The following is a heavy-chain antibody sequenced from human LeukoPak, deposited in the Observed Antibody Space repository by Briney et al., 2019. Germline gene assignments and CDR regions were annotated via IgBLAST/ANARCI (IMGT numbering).Heavy chain of an antibody. CDR2: IYYSGST. D-gene: IGHD1-26*01. CDR1: GGSISTYY. J-gene: IGHJ4*02. Sequence: KPSETLSLTCTISGGSISTYYWGWIRQPPGKGLEWIGSIYYSGSTYYNPSLKSRVTISVDTSKNQFSLKLSSVTAADTAVYYCARHEELLRNLDYWGQGTLVTVSS. CDR3: ARHEELLRNLDY. V-gene: IGHV4-39*01.